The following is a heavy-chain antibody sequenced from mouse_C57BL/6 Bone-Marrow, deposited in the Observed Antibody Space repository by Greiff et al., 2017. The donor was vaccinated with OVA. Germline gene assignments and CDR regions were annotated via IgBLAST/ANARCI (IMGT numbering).Heavy chain of an antibody. D-gene: IGHD3-2*02. Sequence: EVKVVESGEGLVKPGGSLKLSCAAAGFTFSSSAMSWVRQTPEKRLEWVAYISSGGDYIYYADTVKGRFTISRDNARNTLYLQMSSLKSEDAAMYYCTRDQGLVFAYWGQGTLVTVSA. V-gene: IGHV5-9-1*02. CDR2: ISSGGDYI. CDR3: TRDQGLVFAY. J-gene: IGHJ3*01. CDR1: GFTFSSSA.